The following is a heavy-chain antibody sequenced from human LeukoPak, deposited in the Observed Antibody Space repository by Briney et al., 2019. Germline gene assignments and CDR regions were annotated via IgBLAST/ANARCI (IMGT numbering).Heavy chain of an antibody. V-gene: IGHV3-74*01. Sequence: GGSLRLSCAASGFTFSSYWMHWVRQAPGKGLVWVSRINSDGSSTSHADSVKGRFTISRDNAKNTLYLQMNSLRAEDTAVYYCARGRGVGATTFDYWGQGTLVTVSS. J-gene: IGHJ4*02. D-gene: IGHD1-26*01. CDR2: INSDGSST. CDR1: GFTFSSYW. CDR3: ARGRGVGATTFDY.